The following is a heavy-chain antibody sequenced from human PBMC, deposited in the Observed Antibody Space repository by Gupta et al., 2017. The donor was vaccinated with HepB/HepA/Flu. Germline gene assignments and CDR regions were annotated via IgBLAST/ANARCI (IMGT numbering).Heavy chain of an antibody. D-gene: IGHD3-3*01. CDR3: AKDGTNYDFWSGYYDY. CDR1: DFTFSHSS. Sequence: EVQLLESGGGLVQPGGSLRLSCAASDFTFSHSSMSWVRQAPGKGLEWVSTITGTSVTIYYADSVKGRFTISRDNSKDTLYLQINSLRAEDTAVYYCAKDGTNYDFWSGYYDYWGQGTLVTVSS. V-gene: IGHV3-23*01. J-gene: IGHJ4*02. CDR2: ITGTSVTI.